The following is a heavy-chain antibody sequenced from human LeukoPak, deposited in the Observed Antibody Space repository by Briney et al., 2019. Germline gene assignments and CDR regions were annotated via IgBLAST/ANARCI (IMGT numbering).Heavy chain of an antibody. CDR1: GGSISSSSYY. CDR3: ARTERYCSGGSCYSWYFDL. V-gene: IGHV4-39*07. CDR2: IYYTGST. D-gene: IGHD2-15*01. Sequence: SETLSLTCTVSGGSISSSSYYWGWIRQPPGKGLDWIGSIYYTGSTYYNPSLKSRVTISVDTSKNQFSLKLSSVTAADTAVYYCARTERYCSGGSCYSWYFDLWGRGTLVTVSS. J-gene: IGHJ2*01.